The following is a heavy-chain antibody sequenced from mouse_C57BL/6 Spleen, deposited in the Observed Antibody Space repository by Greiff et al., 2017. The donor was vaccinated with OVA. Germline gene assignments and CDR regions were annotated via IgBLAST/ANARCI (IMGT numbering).Heavy chain of an antibody. CDR2: ISYDGSN. CDR3: ARDLGTVVEGDYFDY. V-gene: IGHV3-6*01. D-gene: IGHD1-1*01. CDR1: GYSITSGYY. Sequence: EVQLQESGPGLVKPSQSLSLTCSVTGYSITSGYYWNWIRQFPGNKLEWMGYISYDGSNNYNPSLKNRISITRDTSKNQFFLKLNSVTTEDTATYYCARDLGTVVEGDYFDYWGQGTTLTVSS. J-gene: IGHJ2*01.